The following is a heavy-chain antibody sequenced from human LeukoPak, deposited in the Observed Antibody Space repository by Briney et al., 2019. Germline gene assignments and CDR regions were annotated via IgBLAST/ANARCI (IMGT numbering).Heavy chain of an antibody. Sequence: GESLKISCKGSGYSFTSYWIGWVRQMPGKGLEWMGITYPGDSDTRYSPSFQGQVTISADKSISTAYLQWSSLKASDTAMYYCARRDSSGWYRGGYYYGMDVWGQGTTVTVSS. CDR3: ARRDSSGWYRGGYYYGMDV. J-gene: IGHJ6*02. CDR1: GYSFTSYW. D-gene: IGHD6-19*01. V-gene: IGHV5-51*01. CDR2: TYPGDSDT.